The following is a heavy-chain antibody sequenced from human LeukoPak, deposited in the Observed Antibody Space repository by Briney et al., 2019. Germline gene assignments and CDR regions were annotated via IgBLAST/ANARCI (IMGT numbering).Heavy chain of an antibody. CDR1: GFTFSDCG. V-gene: IGHV3-30*18. CDR2: ISYDGSVK. D-gene: IGHD4-17*01. Sequence: PGGSLRLSCAASGFTFSDCGMHWVRQAPGKGLEWVAVISYDGSVKDYADSVRGRFTSSRDNYMNTLYLQMNSLRGEDTGLYYCAKGRSFSGSVTIVDYWGQGPLVTVSS. CDR3: AKGRSFSGSVTIVDY. J-gene: IGHJ4*02.